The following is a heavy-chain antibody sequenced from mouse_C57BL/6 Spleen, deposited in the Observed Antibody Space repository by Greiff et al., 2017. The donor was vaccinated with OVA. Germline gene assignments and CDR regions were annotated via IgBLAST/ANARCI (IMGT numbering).Heavy chain of an antibody. CDR1: GYTFTDYE. J-gene: IGHJ2*01. CDR2: IDPETGGT. V-gene: IGHV1-15*01. CDR3: TRSPRGYGSRYFDD. D-gene: IGHD1-1*01. Sequence: VQLQQSGAELVRPGASVTLSCKASGYTFTDYEMHWVKQTPVHGLEWIGAIDPETGGTAYNQKFKGKAILTADKSSSTAYMELRSLTSEDSAVYYCTRSPRGYGSRYFDDWGQGTTLTVSS.